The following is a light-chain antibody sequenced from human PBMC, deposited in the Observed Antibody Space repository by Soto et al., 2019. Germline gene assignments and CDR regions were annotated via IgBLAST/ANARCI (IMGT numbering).Light chain of an antibody. CDR3: QQSSSIPLT. CDR1: QSLTNH. J-gene: IGKJ4*01. V-gene: IGKV1-39*01. CDR2: AAS. Sequence: DIQMTQSPSSLSASVGDRVTITCRASQSLTNHLNWYQQKPGKAPKLLISAASSLQSGVPSRFSGSGSGTDFTLTISSXQXXXXXXXXXQQSSSIPLTFGGGTKVEIK.